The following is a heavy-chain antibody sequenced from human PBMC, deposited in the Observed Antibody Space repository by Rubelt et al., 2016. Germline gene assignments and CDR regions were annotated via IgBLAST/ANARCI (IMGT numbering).Heavy chain of an antibody. CDR3: SSGMGYNWSSFDY. V-gene: IGHV4-31*02. CDR2: IYYSGST. J-gene: IGHJ4*02. D-gene: IGHD1-20*01. Sequence: PGKGLEWIGYIYYSGSTYYNPSLKSRVTISVDTSKNQFSLKLSSVTAADTAVYYCSSGMGYNWSSFDYWGQGTLVTVSS.